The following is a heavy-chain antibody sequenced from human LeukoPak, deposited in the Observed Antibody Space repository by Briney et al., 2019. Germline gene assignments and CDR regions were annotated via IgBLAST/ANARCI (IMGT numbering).Heavy chain of an antibody. J-gene: IGHJ3*02. Sequence: PSETLSLTCTVSGGSISSYYWSWIRQPPGKGLEWIGYIYYSGSTNYNPSLKSRVTISVDTSKNQFSLKLSSVTAADTAVYYCARTGYFSGWYFARNDAFDIWGQGTMVTASS. CDR3: ARTGYFSGWYFARNDAFDI. CDR1: GGSISSYY. CDR2: IYYSGST. D-gene: IGHD6-19*01. V-gene: IGHV4-59*01.